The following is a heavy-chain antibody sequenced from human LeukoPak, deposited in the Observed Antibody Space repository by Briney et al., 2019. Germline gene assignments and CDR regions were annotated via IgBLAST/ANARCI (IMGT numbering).Heavy chain of an antibody. D-gene: IGHD6-19*01. Sequence: PGGSLRLSCAASGFTFRNHAMNWVRQTPGKGLEWVSSISTDGVNTYYADSVKGRFTISRDTSKDTLYLQMNSLSAEDTAVYYCARCTKYTTGWCNWFDPWGQATLVTVSS. CDR1: GFTFRNHA. CDR2: ISTDGVNT. CDR3: ARCTKYTTGWCNWFDP. V-gene: IGHV3-23*01. J-gene: IGHJ5*02.